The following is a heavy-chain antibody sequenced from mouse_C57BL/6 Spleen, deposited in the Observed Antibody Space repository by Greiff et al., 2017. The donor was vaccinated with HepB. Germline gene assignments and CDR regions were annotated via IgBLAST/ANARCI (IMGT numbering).Heavy chain of an antibody. CDR1: GYTFTSYW. CDR2: IHPNSGST. J-gene: IGHJ2*01. V-gene: IGHV1-64*01. CDR3: ARSGDYDVDFDY. Sequence: QVQLKQPGAELVKPGASVKLSCKASGYTFTSYWMHWVKQRPGQGLEWIGMIHPNSGSTNYNEKFKSKATLTVDKSSSTAYMQLSSLTSEDSAVYYCARSGDYDVDFDYWGQGTTLTVSS. D-gene: IGHD2-4*01.